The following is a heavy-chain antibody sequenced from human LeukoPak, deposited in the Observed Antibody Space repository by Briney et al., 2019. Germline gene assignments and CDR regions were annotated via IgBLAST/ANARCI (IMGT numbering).Heavy chain of an antibody. J-gene: IGHJ6*02. Sequence: PGESLRLSCAASGFTFSSYAMSWVRQAPGKGLEWVSAISGSGGSTYYADSVKGRFTISRDNSKNTLYLQMNSLRAEDTAVYYCAKLRGWYYGMDVWGQGTTVTVSS. CDR2: ISGSGGST. D-gene: IGHD6-19*01. CDR3: AKLRGWYYGMDV. CDR1: GFTFSSYA. V-gene: IGHV3-23*01.